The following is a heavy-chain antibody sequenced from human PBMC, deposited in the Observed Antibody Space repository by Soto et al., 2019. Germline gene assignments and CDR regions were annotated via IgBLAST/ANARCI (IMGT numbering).Heavy chain of an antibody. D-gene: IGHD2-15*01. Sequence: ASVKVSCKASGYTFTGYYMHWVRQAPGQGLEWMGWINPNSGGTNYAQKFQGWVTMTRDTSISTAYMELSRLRSDDTAVYYCARDGAYCSGGSCFVGNNWFDPWGRGTLVTVSS. CDR3: ARDGAYCSGGSCFVGNNWFDP. CDR1: GYTFTGYY. V-gene: IGHV1-2*04. CDR2: INPNSGGT. J-gene: IGHJ5*02.